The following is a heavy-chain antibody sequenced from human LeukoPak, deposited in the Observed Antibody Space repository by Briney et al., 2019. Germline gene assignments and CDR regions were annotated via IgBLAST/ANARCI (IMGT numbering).Heavy chain of an antibody. CDR3: ARAGYDILTGDYHPLDY. D-gene: IGHD3-9*01. CDR2: INPNSGGT. Sequence: ASVKVSCKASGYTFTGYYMHWVRQAPGQRLEWMGWINPNSGGTNYAQKFQGRVTMTRDTSISTAYMELSRLRSDDTAVYYCARAGYDILTGDYHPLDYWGRGTLVTVSS. J-gene: IGHJ4*02. CDR1: GYTFTGYY. V-gene: IGHV1-2*02.